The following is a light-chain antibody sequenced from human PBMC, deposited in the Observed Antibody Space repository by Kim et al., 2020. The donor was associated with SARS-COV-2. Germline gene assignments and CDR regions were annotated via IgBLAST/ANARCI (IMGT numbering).Light chain of an antibody. J-gene: IGLJ2*01. Sequence: SLPISGTGTSSAVGGYNYVSWYQQHPGKAPKLMIYDVSTRPSGVSNRFSGSKSGNTASLTISGLQAEDEADYYCSSYTSSSTVVFGGGTQLTVL. CDR3: SSYTSSSTVV. CDR1: SSAVGGYNY. CDR2: DVS. V-gene: IGLV2-14*03.